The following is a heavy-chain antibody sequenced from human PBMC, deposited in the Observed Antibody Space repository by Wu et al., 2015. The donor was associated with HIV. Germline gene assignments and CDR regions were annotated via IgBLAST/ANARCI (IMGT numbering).Heavy chain of an antibody. CDR1: GYTFTSYY. CDR2: INPSGGGT. V-gene: IGHV1-46*03. D-gene: IGHD3-10*01. CDR3: ARAPGVSGSSTP. J-gene: IGHJ5*02. Sequence: QVQLVQSGAEVKEPGASVKVSCKASGYTFTSYYMHWVRQAPGQGLEWMGIINPSGGGTTYAQKFQGRVTMTMDTSTTTVYMQLSGLTSEDTAVYYCARAPGVSGSSTPWGQGTLVIVSS.